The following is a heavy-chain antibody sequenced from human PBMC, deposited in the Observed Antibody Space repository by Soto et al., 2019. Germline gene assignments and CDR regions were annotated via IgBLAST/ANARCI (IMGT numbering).Heavy chain of an antibody. Sequence: RGYLRLSCAASGFTFSDSYMSWIRQAPGKGLEWISYITFSGNTVYYADSLKGRFTISRDNAKNSLYLQMNRLRAEDTAVYYCARVSWREKYGMDVWGPRTTVTV. CDR1: GFTFSDSY. V-gene: IGHV3-11*01. J-gene: IGHJ6*02. CDR3: ARVSWREKYGMDV. CDR2: ITFSGNTV.